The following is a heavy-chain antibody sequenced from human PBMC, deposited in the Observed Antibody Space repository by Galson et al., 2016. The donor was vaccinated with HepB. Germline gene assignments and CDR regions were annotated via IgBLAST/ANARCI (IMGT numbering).Heavy chain of an antibody. CDR2: IYVGDSDT. J-gene: IGHJ4*01. CDR3: ARHASNGNYHLDY. Sequence: QSGAEVKKPGESLQISCKGSGYSFNTCWIGWVRQMPGKGLEWMGIIYVGDSDTRYSPSFQGQVTISADKSISTAYLQWSSLKASDTAMYYCARHASNGNYHLDYWGQGTLVTVSS. D-gene: IGHD1-7*01. V-gene: IGHV5-51*01. CDR1: GYSFNTCW.